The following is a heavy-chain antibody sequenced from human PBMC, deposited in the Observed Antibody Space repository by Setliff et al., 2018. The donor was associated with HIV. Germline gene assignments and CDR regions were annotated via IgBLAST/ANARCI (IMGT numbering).Heavy chain of an antibody. CDR3: ARGQSQGYAYSGSYGAFDI. Sequence: ASVKVSCKASGGTFSSYAINWVRQAPGQGLEWMGGIIPMFGTRNYAQKFHGRVTITTDESTSTAYMELSSLRSEDTALYYCARGQSQGYAYSGSYGAFDIWCQGTMVTVSS. J-gene: IGHJ3*02. CDR1: GGTFSSYA. V-gene: IGHV1-69*05. CDR2: IIPMFGTR. D-gene: IGHD1-26*01.